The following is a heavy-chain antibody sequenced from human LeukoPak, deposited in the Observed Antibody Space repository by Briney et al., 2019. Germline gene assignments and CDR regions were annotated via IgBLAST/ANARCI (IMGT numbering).Heavy chain of an antibody. J-gene: IGHJ6*02. CDR2: ISGSGGST. CDR1: GFTFSSYA. CDR3: AKDRPDIVVVPAAIGGPGYYYGMDV. Sequence: GGSLRLSCAASGFTFSSYAMSWVRQAPGKGLEWVSAISGSGGSTYYADSVKGRFTISRDNSKNTLYLQMSSLRAEDTAVYYCAKDRPDIVVVPAAIGGPGYYYGMDVWGQGTTITVSS. D-gene: IGHD2-2*02. V-gene: IGHV3-23*01.